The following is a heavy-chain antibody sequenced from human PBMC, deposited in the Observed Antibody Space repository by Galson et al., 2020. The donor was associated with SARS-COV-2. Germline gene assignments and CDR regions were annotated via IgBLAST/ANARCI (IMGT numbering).Heavy chain of an antibody. D-gene: IGHD2-8*01. J-gene: IGHJ6*02. Sequence: KIGASLKLSCKGSGYSFTSYWIGWVRQMPGKGLEWMGIISPGDSETRSSPSFQGQATTSADKSITTAYLQWSSLKASDTAMYYCARSGYCTNGVCYSDYYYGMDVWGQGTTVTVSS. CDR2: ISPGDSET. CDR3: ARSGYCTNGVCYSDYYYGMDV. CDR1: GYSFTSYW. V-gene: IGHV5-51*01.